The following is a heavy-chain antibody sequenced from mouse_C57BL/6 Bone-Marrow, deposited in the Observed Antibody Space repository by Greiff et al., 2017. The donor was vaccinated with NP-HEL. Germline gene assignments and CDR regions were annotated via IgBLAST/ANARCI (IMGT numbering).Heavy chain of an antibody. CDR2: FNSDGGST. CDR1: EYEFPSHD. Sequence: EVKLMESGGGLVQPGESLKLSCESNEYEFPSHDMSWVRKTPEKRLELVAAFNSDGGSTYYPDTMERRFIISRDNTKKTLYLQMSSLRSEDTALYYCAYYYGSSGFAYWGQGTLVTVSA. J-gene: IGHJ3*01. D-gene: IGHD1-1*01. V-gene: IGHV5-2*01. CDR3: AYYYGSSGFAY.